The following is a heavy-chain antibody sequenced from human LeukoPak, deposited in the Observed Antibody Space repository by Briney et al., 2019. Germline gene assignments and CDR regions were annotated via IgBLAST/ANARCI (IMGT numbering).Heavy chain of an antibody. D-gene: IGHD2-15*01. CDR3: ARGGPLADIVVATPDDY. CDR2: ISYDGSSK. Sequence: GGSLRPSCAASGFTFSSYAMQWVRQAPGKGLEWGAAISYDGSSKYYADSVKGRFTISRDNSKNTLYLQMNSLRAEDTAVYYCARGGPLADIVVATPDDYWGQGTLVTVSS. V-gene: IGHV3-30-3*01. J-gene: IGHJ4*02. CDR1: GFTFSSYA.